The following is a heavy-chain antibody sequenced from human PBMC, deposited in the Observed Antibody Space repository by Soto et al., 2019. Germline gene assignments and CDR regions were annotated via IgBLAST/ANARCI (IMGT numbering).Heavy chain of an antibody. Sequence: GSLRLSCAASGFTFSSYAMTWVRQAPWKGLEWVSAITRSGGNTVYVDSARGRFTISRDNSKNTLYLQMNSLRAVDTAVYYCAKVGDYYGNYDHWYFDLWGRGALVTVSS. CDR3: AKVGDYYGNYDHWYFDL. J-gene: IGHJ2*01. CDR1: GFTFSSYA. V-gene: IGHV3-23*01. D-gene: IGHD3-10*01. CDR2: ITRSGGNT.